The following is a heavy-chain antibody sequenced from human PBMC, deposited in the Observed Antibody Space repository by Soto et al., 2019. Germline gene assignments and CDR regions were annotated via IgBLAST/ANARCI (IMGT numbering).Heavy chain of an antibody. CDR3: ARGYGTDWY. V-gene: IGHV3-21*01. J-gene: IGHJ4*02. CDR2: SSSSSSYI. CDR1: GFTFSSYS. D-gene: IGHD1-1*01. Sequence: EVQLVESGGGLVKPGGSLRLSCAASGFTFSSYSMNWVRQAPGKGLEWVSSSSSSSSYIYYADSVKGRLTISRDNAKNPLELQINSLGAADTAVFYCARGYGTDWYWGQGTLAT.